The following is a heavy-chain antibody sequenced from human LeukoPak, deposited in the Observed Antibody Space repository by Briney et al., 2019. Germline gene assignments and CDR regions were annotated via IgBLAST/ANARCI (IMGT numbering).Heavy chain of an antibody. D-gene: IGHD1-26*01. J-gene: IGHJ5*02. CDR1: VGSTSSYY. CDR3: AGVVGATLDVWCDP. Sequence: PSETLSLTCTVPVGSTSSYYSSCMRDPPGKRLGWVGYIYYSGSTNYNPPLKSRVTISLDTSKNQFSLNLKSVASEATALYYCAGVVGATLDVWCDPWGQGTQVTVPS. V-gene: IGHV4-59*01. CDR2: IYYSGST.